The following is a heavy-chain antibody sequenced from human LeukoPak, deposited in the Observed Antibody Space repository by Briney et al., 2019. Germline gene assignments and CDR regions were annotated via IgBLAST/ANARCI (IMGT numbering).Heavy chain of an antibody. D-gene: IGHD6-13*01. J-gene: IGHJ4*02. Sequence: PGGSLRLSCAASRFTFSSYAMSWVRQAPGKGLEWVSAISGSGGSTYYADPVKGRFTISRDNSKNTLYLQMNSLRAEDTAVYYCAKDDRIAAAGTAGRYWGQGTLVTVSS. CDR1: RFTFSSYA. CDR3: AKDDRIAAAGTAGRY. CDR2: ISGSGGST. V-gene: IGHV3-23*01.